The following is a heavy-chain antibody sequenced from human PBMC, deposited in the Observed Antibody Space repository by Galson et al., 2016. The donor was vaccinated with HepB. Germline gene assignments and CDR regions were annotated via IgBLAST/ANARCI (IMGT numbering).Heavy chain of an antibody. D-gene: IGHD2-2*01. CDR2: IWCDGSKN. CDR3: AGVSSTSCYGCVELNY. J-gene: IGHJ4*02. Sequence: SLRLSCAASGFTFISYSMHWVRQAPGKGLEWVAVIWCDGSKNYYADSVKGRFTISRDNSKNTLYLQMNSLRAEDTAVYYCAGVSSTSCYGCVELNYWGQGTLVTVSS. CDR1: GFTFISYS. V-gene: IGHV3-33*08.